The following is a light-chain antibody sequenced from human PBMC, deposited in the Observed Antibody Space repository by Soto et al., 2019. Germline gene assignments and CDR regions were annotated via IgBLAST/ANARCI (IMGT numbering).Light chain of an antibody. CDR2: ANT. V-gene: IGLV1-40*01. Sequence: QSVLTQPPSVTGAPGQRVTISCTGNNSNIGAGSGVNWYQQFPDKAPKLLIYANTHRPSGVPDRFSGSTSDTSASLAITGLQTQDEADYYCQSFDSSLTGLIFGGGTKVTVL. CDR1: NSNIGAGSG. J-gene: IGLJ2*01. CDR3: QSFDSSLTGLI.